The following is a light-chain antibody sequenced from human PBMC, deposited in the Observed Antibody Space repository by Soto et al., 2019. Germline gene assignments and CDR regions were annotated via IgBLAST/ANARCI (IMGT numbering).Light chain of an antibody. J-gene: IGKJ4*01. CDR1: QGIGNY. CDR2: AAS. Sequence: DIQMTQSPSSLSASVGDRVTITCRASQGIGNYLAWYQQKPGKVPKLLICAASTLQSGVQSRFSGSGSGTDFTLTISSLQPEDVATYYCQKYNSAPLTFGGGTKVEIK. V-gene: IGKV1-27*01. CDR3: QKYNSAPLT.